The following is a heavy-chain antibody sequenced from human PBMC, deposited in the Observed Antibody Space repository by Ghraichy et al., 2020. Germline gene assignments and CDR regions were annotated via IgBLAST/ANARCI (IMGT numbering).Heavy chain of an antibody. D-gene: IGHD3-22*01. V-gene: IGHV4-31*03. CDR2: IYYSGST. J-gene: IGHJ6*02. CDR1: GGSISSGGYY. CDR3: ARDAYYYDSSGHGYYYGMDV. Sequence: SETLSLTCTVSGGSISSGGYYWSWIRQHPGKGLEWIGYIYYSGSTYYNPSLKSRVTISVDTSKNQFSLKLSSVTAADTAVYYCARDAYYYDSSGHGYYYGMDVWGQGTTVTVSS.